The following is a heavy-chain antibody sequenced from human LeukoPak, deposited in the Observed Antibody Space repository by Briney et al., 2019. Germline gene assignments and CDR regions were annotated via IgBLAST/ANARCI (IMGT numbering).Heavy chain of an antibody. V-gene: IGHV1-69*05. Sequence: SVKVSCKASGGTFSSYAISWVRQAPGQGLEWMGGIIPIFGTANYAQKFQGRVTITTDESTSTAYMELSSLRSEDTAVYYCASQAPVVAATLNAFDIWGQGTMVTVSS. CDR3: ASQAPVVAATLNAFDI. CDR1: GGTFSSYA. D-gene: IGHD2-15*01. J-gene: IGHJ3*02. CDR2: IIPIFGTA.